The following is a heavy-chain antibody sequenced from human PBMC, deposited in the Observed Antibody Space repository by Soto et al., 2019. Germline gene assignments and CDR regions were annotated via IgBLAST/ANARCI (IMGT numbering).Heavy chain of an antibody. D-gene: IGHD3-10*01. CDR1: GGSMSEYF. Sequence: SETLSLTCSVSGGSMSEYFWSWIRQSPERGLEWIGYVYYLGSTDYNPSLKSRVTISVDTSKRQFSLRLSSVTAADAAIYYCARDGYDGSGSPYPDYWGQGTLVTVSS. V-gene: IGHV4-59*01. J-gene: IGHJ4*02. CDR3: ARDGYDGSGSPYPDY. CDR2: VYYLGST.